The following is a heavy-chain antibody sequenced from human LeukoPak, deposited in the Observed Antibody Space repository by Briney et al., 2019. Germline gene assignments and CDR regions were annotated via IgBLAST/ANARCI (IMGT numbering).Heavy chain of an antibody. Sequence: GGSLRLSCAASGFTFSSYAMSWVRQAPGRGLEWVSAISGSGGTIYYADSVKGRSTISRDNAKNSLYLQMNSLRAEDTAVYYCARTTTWIQLWWFDPWGQGTLVTVSS. CDR2: ISGSGGTI. V-gene: IGHV3-23*01. J-gene: IGHJ5*02. D-gene: IGHD5-18*01. CDR3: ARTTTWIQLWWFDP. CDR1: GFTFSSYA.